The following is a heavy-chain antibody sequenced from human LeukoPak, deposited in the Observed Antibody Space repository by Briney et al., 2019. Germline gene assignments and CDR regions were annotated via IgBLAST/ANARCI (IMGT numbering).Heavy chain of an antibody. Sequence: GGSLRLSCAASGFTFSSYGMHWVRQAPGKGLEWVAFIRYDGSNKYYADSVKGRFTISRDNSKNTLYLQMNSLRAEDTAVYNFPKDVRIAVAGLDYWGQGTLVTDSS. CDR3: PKDVRIAVAGLDY. D-gene: IGHD6-19*01. J-gene: IGHJ4*02. V-gene: IGHV3-30*02. CDR2: IRYDGSNK. CDR1: GFTFSSYG.